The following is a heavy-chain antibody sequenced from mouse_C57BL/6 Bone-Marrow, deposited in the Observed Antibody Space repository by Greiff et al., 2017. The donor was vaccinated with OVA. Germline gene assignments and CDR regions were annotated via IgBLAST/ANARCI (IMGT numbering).Heavy chain of an antibody. Sequence: VQLKESGPVLVKPGASVKMSCKASGYTFTDYYMNWVKQSHGKSLEWIGVINPYNGGTSYNQKFKGKATLTVDKSSSTAYMELNSLTSEDSAVYYCARGGGLWLRGFDYWGQGTTLTVAS. CDR2: INPYNGGT. D-gene: IGHD2-2*01. CDR1: GYTFTDYY. J-gene: IGHJ2*01. V-gene: IGHV1-19*01. CDR3: ARGGGLWLRGFDY.